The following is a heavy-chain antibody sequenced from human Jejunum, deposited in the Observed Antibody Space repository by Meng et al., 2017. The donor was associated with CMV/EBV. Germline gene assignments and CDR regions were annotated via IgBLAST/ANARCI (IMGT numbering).Heavy chain of an antibody. Sequence: SGFTFGNYAMQWVRQAPGKGLDCLAIISFDGTDEYYSDSVKGRFSISRDDSKNTLYLQMNSLTTEDTAIYYCARDSNSYDIRGSLDSWGQGTLVTVSS. CDR2: ISFDGTDE. CDR1: GFTFGNYA. D-gene: IGHD3-22*01. V-gene: IGHV3-30*04. J-gene: IGHJ4*02. CDR3: ARDSNSYDIRGSLDS.